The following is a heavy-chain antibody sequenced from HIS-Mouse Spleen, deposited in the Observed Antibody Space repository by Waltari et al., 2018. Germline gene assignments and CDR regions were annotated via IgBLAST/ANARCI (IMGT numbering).Heavy chain of an antibody. CDR3: AREVEYSSSYYFDY. J-gene: IGHJ4*02. CDR2: INPNRGGT. D-gene: IGHD6-6*01. Sequence: QVQLVQSGAEVKKPGASVKVSCKASGYTFTGYYMHWVRQAPGQGLEWMGWINPNRGGTNYAQKFQGRVTMTRDTSISTAYMELSRLRSDDTAVYYCAREVEYSSSYYFDYWGQGTLVTVSS. CDR1: GYTFTGYY. V-gene: IGHV1-2*02.